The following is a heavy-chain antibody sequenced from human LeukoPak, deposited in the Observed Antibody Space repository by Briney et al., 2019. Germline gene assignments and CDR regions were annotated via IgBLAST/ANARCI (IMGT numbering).Heavy chain of an antibody. Sequence: PGGSLRLSCAASGFTFSSYGMHWVRQAPGKGLEWVAVIWYDGSNKYYADSLKGRFTISSDNSKNTLYLQMNSLRAEDTAVYYCAKDLGYSYGPLDYWGQGTLVTVSS. V-gene: IGHV3-33*06. J-gene: IGHJ4*02. CDR3: AKDLGYSYGPLDY. D-gene: IGHD5-18*01. CDR2: IWYDGSNK. CDR1: GFTFSSYG.